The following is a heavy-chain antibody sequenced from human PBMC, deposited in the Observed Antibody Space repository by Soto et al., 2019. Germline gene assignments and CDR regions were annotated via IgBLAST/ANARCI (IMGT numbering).Heavy chain of an antibody. J-gene: IGHJ4*02. D-gene: IGHD3-3*01. CDR2: IHHSGRT. CDR3: ARHPQRITIAAN. V-gene: IGHV4-59*08. Sequence: SETLSLTCTVSGGSISSYYWSWIRQPPGKRLEYIGYIHHSGRTTYNPFLKSRVTISVDASKNQFSLRLNSVNAADTAVYYCARHPQRITIAANWGQGTLVTVSS. CDR1: GGSISSYY.